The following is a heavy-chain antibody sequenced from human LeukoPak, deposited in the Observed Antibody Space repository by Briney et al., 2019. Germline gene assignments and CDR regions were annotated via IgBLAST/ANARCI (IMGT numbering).Heavy chain of an antibody. V-gene: IGHV3-23*01. CDR2: ISGSGTST. D-gene: IGHD3-22*01. Sequence: GGSLTLSCAASGFTFSTYAMGWVRQAPGKGLEWVSFISGSGTSTYYADSVKGRFTISRDNSKNTLSLQMNSLRVEDTAVYYCARALRYYSDSSGYAFDYWGQGTLVTVSS. CDR1: GFTFSTYA. J-gene: IGHJ4*02. CDR3: ARALRYYSDSSGYAFDY.